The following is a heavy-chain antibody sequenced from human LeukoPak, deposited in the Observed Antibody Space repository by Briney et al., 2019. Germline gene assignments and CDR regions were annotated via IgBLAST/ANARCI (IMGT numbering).Heavy chain of an antibody. CDR2: IYYSGTT. D-gene: IGHD6-19*01. J-gene: IGHJ1*01. Sequence: SGTLSLTCAVSGYSISSGYYWGWIRQPPGKGQQWIGSIYYSGTTYYNPFLKSRLTISRDTSKNQFSLKLSSVTTADTAVYYCARHASGWYTDWGQGTLVTVSS. V-gene: IGHV4-38-2*01. CDR3: ARHASGWYTD. CDR1: GYSISSGYY.